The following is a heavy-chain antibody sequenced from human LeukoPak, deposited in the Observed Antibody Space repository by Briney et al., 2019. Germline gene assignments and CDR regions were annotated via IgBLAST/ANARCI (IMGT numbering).Heavy chain of an antibody. CDR3: ARDGQDPPYYFDY. CDR2: ISGSGGST. CDR1: GFTFSSYA. V-gene: IGHV3-23*01. J-gene: IGHJ4*02. Sequence: GGSLRLSCAASGFTFSSYAMSWVRQAPGKGLEWVSAISGSGGSTYYADSVKGRFTISRDNSKNTLYLQMNSLRAEDTAVYYCARDGQDPPYYFDYWGQGTLVTVSS. D-gene: IGHD3/OR15-3a*01.